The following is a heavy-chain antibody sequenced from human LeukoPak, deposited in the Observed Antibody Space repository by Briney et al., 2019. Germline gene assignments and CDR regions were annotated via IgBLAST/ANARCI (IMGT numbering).Heavy chain of an antibody. J-gene: IGHJ4*02. Sequence: GGSLLLSCTASGFSFRSYAMAWVRPAPGKVLEGVAAIGSDGDRVHEDSVKGRFTISRDNSKSTLYLQMDNLRAEDTAVYFCAKSAGVATIYFDSWGQGALVTVSS. D-gene: IGHD5-12*01. V-gene: IGHV3-23*01. CDR1: GFSFRSYA. CDR2: IGSDGDR. CDR3: AKSAGVATIYFDS.